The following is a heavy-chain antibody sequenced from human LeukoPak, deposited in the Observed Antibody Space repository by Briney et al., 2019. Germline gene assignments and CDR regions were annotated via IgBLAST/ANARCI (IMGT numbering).Heavy chain of an antibody. CDR3: AKDNSPYCSSTSCAGLDY. CDR2: VSADGRTQ. V-gene: IGHV3-30*18. Sequence: GGSLRLSCAASGFTFRTYSIHWVRQAPGKGLEWVTVVSADGRTQLYSDSVKGRFTVSRDNSLNTLHLQMNSLRAEDTAVYHCAKDNSPYCSSTSCAGLDYWGQGTLVTVSS. J-gene: IGHJ4*02. D-gene: IGHD2-2*01. CDR1: GFTFRTYS.